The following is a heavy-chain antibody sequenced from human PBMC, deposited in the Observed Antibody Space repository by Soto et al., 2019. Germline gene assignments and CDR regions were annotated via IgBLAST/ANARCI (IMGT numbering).Heavy chain of an antibody. CDR1: GYTFTSYA. V-gene: IGHV1-3*01. D-gene: IGHD4-17*01. CDR3: ARDAGYGGNLPFDY. Sequence: ASVKVSCKASGYTFTSYAMHWVRQAPGQRLEWMGWINAGNGNTKYSQKFQDRVTITRDTSASTAYMELSSLRSEDTAVYYCARDAGYGGNLPFDYWGQGTLVTVSS. J-gene: IGHJ4*02. CDR2: INAGNGNT.